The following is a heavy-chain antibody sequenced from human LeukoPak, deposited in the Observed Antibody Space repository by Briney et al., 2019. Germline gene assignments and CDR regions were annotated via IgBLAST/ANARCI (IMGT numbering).Heavy chain of an antibody. CDR3: ARPMTDYGGNTFFDY. CDR2: IYHSGST. J-gene: IGHJ4*02. Sequence: SETLSLTCAVSGYSISSGYYWGWIRQPPGKGLEWIGRIYHSGSTYYNPSLKSRVTISVDTSKNQFSLKLSSVTAADTAVYYCARPMTDYGGNTFFDYWGQGTLVTVSS. D-gene: IGHD4-23*01. CDR1: GYSISSGYY. V-gene: IGHV4-38-2*01.